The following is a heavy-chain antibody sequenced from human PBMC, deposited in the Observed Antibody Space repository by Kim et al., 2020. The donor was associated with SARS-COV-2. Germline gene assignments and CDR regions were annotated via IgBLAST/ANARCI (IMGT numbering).Heavy chain of an antibody. J-gene: IGHJ4*02. Sequence: YAQNFQGRVTMTIDTPITTACMELSSLRPEDTAVYYCATTKVGADKDYFEYWGQGTLVTVSS. V-gene: IGHV1-8*01. D-gene: IGHD1-26*01. CDR3: ATTKVGADKDYFEY.